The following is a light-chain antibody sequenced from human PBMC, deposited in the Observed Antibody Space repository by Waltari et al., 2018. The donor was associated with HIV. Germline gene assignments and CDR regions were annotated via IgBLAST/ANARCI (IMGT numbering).Light chain of an antibody. CDR3: AAWDDSLSGPGV. J-gene: IGLJ2*01. Sequence: GSSSNIGSNYVYWYQQLPGTAPKLLIYRNNQRPSGVPDRFSGSKSGTSASLAISGLRSEDEADYYCAAWDDSLSGPGVFGGGTKLTVL. CDR1: SSNIGSNY. CDR2: RNN. V-gene: IGLV1-47*01.